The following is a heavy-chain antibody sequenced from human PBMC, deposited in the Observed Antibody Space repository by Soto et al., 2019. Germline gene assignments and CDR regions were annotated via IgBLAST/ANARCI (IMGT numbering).Heavy chain of an antibody. J-gene: IGHJ5*02. CDR3: ARKSYTSTWYVPWFDP. CDR1: GGSIKNYY. Sequence: PSETLSLTCTVSGGSIKNYYWNWIRQSPGKGLERIAYIYYTGTTSYNPSLKNRVTISVDTSNNQFSLKLSSVTAADTAVYYCARKSYTSTWYVPWFDPWGQGTMVTVSS. CDR2: IYYTGTT. D-gene: IGHD2-2*01. V-gene: IGHV4-59*01.